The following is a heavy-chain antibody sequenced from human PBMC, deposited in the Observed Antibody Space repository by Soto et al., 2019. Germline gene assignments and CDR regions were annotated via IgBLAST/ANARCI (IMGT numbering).Heavy chain of an antibody. CDR1: SDRPASSS. CDR2: IYRSGNT. V-gene: IGHV4-30-2*01. CDR3: ARVTGVPWPTV. Sequence: SDRPASSSGGWFRKQPETGLEWIGHIYRSGNTYYNPSLESRFTISIDNSKNQFSLKLTSMTAADTAVYYRARVTGVPWPTVW. J-gene: IGHJ3*01.